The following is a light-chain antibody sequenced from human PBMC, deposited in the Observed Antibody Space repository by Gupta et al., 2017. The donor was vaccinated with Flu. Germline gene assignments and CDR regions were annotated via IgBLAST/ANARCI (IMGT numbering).Light chain of an antibody. V-gene: IGKV4-1*01. CDR1: QSGLYRSENKNY. J-gene: IGKJ5*01. CDR2: WAS. CDR3: QQDGSNSPIT. Sequence: DIVMTQSPDSLAVSLGERATINCKSSQSGLYRSENKNYVAWYQQKPGQPPKLLLSWASTREAGVPDRFSGSGYGKDFTLTISSRQAEDVAVYFCQQDGSNSPITFGQGTRMEIK.